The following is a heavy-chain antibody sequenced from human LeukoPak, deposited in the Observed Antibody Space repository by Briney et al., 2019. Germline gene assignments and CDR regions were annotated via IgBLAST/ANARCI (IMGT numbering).Heavy chain of an antibody. Sequence: GGSLRLSRAASGFTFSSYWMHWVRQAPGKGLVWVSRINSDGSSTSYADSVKGRFTISRDNAKNTLYLQMNSLRAEDTAVYYCAREDGGGGDLDYWGQGTLVTVSS. CDR1: GFTFSSYW. J-gene: IGHJ4*02. CDR3: AREDGGGGDLDY. V-gene: IGHV3-74*01. D-gene: IGHD2-21*01. CDR2: INSDGSST.